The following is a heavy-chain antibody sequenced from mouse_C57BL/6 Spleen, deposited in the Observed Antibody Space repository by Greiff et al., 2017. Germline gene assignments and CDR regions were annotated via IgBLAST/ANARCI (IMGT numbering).Heavy chain of an antibody. J-gene: IGHJ2*01. CDR2: IDPSDSYT. V-gene: IGHV1-69*01. CDR3: ARKGETGDFDY. Sequence: QVHVKQPGAELVMPGASVKLSCKASGYTFTSYWMHWVKQRPGQGLEWIGEIDPSDSYTNYNQKFKGKSTLTVDKSSSTAYMQLSSLTSEDSAVYYCARKGETGDFDYWGQGTTLTVSS. CDR1: GYTFTSYW.